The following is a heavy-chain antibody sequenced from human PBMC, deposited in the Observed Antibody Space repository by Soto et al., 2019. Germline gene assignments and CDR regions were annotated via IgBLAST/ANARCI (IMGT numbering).Heavy chain of an antibody. CDR1: GFSFSSYA. J-gene: IGHJ6*02. Sequence: SLRLSCEASGFSFSSYAMTWVRQAPGKGLEWVSVISGSGGTTYYADSVKGRFTISRDNSKNTLYLQMYSLRAEDTAVYYCVKDRTRIIMLRGVKDHGMDVWGQGTTVTVSS. D-gene: IGHD3-10*01. CDR3: VKDRTRIIMLRGVKDHGMDV. CDR2: ISGSGGTT. V-gene: IGHV3-23*01.